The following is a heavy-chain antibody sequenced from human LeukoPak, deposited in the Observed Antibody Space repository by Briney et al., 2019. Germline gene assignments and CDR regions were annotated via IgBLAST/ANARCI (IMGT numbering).Heavy chain of an antibody. Sequence: GGSLRLSCAASGLTVSSYAMHWVRQAPGKGLEWVALMSYDGSNKYYADSVKGRLTISRDNSKNTLYLQMNSLRAEDTAVYCCARGYSNSWYFFDYWGQGTLVTVSS. V-gene: IGHV3-30*04. CDR1: GLTVSSYA. CDR2: MSYDGSNK. D-gene: IGHD6-13*01. J-gene: IGHJ4*02. CDR3: ARGYSNSWYFFDY.